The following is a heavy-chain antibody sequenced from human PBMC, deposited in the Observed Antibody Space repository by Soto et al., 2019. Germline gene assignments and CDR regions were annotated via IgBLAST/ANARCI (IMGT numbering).Heavy chain of an antibody. CDR3: AIGLSSGDSSGYYLGY. CDR2: INHSGST. D-gene: IGHD3-22*01. V-gene: IGHV4-34*01. Sequence: SETLSLTCAGYGGSFSGYYWSWIRQPPGKGLEWIGEINHSGSTNYNPSLKSRVTISVDTSKNQFSLKLSSVTAADTAVYYCAIGLSSGDSSGYYLGYWGQGTLVTLSS. J-gene: IGHJ4*02. CDR1: GGSFSGYY.